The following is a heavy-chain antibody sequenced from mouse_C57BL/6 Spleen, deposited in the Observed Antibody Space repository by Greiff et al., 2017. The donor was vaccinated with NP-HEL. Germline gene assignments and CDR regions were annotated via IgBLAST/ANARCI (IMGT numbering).Heavy chain of an antibody. CDR3: AYYYGSSNWYFDV. CDR2: IHPSDSDT. Sequence: QVHVKQPGAELVKPGASVKVSCKASGYTFTSYWMHWVKQRPGQGLEWIGRIHPSDSDTNYNQKFKGKATLTVDKSSSTAYMQLSSLTSEDSAVYYCAYYYGSSNWYFDVWGTGTTVTVSS. D-gene: IGHD1-1*01. V-gene: IGHV1-74*01. CDR1: GYTFTSYW. J-gene: IGHJ1*03.